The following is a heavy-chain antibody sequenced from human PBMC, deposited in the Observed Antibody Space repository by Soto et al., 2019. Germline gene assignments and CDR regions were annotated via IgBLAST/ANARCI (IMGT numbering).Heavy chain of an antibody. CDR1: GYTFTSYG. CDR2: ISAYNGNT. Sequence: GASVKVSCKASGYTFTSYGISWVRQAPGQGLEWMGWISAYNGNTNYAQKLQGRVTMTTDTSTSTAYMELRSLRSDDTAVYYCARDIAGSSWPYYYYYYMDVWGKGTTVTVSS. V-gene: IGHV1-18*01. D-gene: IGHD6-13*01. CDR3: ARDIAGSSWPYYYYYYMDV. J-gene: IGHJ6*03.